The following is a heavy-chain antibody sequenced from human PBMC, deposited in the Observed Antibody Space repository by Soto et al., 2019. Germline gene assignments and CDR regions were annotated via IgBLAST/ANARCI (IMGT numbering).Heavy chain of an antibody. CDR3: AKDLLPQTLTWIQLWSHSYNWFDP. V-gene: IGHV3-30*18. CDR2: ISYDGSNK. D-gene: IGHD5-18*01. Sequence: GGSLRLSCAASGFTFSSYGMHWVRPAPGKGLEWVAGISYDGSNKYYADSVKGRFTISRDNSKNTLYLQMNSLRAEDTAVYYCAKDLLPQTLTWIQLWSHSYNWFDPWGQGTLVTVSS. CDR1: GFTFSSYG. J-gene: IGHJ5*02.